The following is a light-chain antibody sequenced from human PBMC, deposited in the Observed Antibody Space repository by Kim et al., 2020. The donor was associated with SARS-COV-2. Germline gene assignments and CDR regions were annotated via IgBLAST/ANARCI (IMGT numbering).Light chain of an antibody. CDR2: DSS. V-gene: IGKV3-15*01. CDR1: QSVSNK. Sequence: SPGESAPLSCRASQSVSNKLAWYQQKPGQAPRLLIYDSSTRATGVPARFSGSGSGTDFTLTISSLQSEDFAVYYCQQYNKWPPLTFGGGTKVDIK. J-gene: IGKJ4*01. CDR3: QQYNKWPPLT.